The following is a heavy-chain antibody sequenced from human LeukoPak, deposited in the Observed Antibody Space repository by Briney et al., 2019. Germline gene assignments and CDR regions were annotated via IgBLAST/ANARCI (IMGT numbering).Heavy chain of an antibody. V-gene: IGHV4-59*01. CDR2: IYFSGRT. CDR1: GGSISSYY. D-gene: IGHD3-3*02. Sequence: TSETLSLTCSVSGGSISSYYWSWIRQPPGKGLEWIGYIYFSGRTNYNPSLKSRVTISVDTSKNQFSLKLGSVTAADTAVYYCAREEALRSASFDYWGQGTLVTVSS. CDR3: AREEALRSASFDY. J-gene: IGHJ4*02.